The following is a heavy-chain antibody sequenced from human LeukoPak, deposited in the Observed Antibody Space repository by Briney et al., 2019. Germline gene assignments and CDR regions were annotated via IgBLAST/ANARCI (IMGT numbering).Heavy chain of an antibody. CDR3: AKDNGGSYTELYYFDY. V-gene: IGHV3-30*18. CDR2: ISYDGSNK. Sequence: PGGSLRLSCAASGFTFSSYGMHWVRQAPGKGLEWVAVISYDGSNKYYADSVKGRFTISRDNSKNTLYLQMNSLRAEDTAVYYCAKDNGGSYTELYYFDYWGQGTLVTVSS. D-gene: IGHD1-26*01. J-gene: IGHJ4*02. CDR1: GFTFSSYG.